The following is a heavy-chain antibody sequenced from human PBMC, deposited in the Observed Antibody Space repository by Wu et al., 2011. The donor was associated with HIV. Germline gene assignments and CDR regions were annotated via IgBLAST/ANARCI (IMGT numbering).Heavy chain of an antibody. Sequence: QVQLVQSGAEVKKPGASVKVSCKASGYTFTTYGISWVRQAPGQGLEWMAWISTYNGNTNYAQNFQGRVTMTTDTSTSTAYMELRSLRSDDTAVYFCARDPPGYPYFFDYWGQGTLVTVSS. CDR3: ARDPPGYPYFFDY. CDR2: ISTYNGNT. J-gene: IGHJ4*02. V-gene: IGHV1-18*01. D-gene: IGHD5-12*01. CDR1: GYTFTTYG.